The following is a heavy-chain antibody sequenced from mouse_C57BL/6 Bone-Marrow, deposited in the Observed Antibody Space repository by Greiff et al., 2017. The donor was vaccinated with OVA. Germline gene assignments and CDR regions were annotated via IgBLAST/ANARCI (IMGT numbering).Heavy chain of an antibody. J-gene: IGHJ3*01. CDR2: IWSGGST. V-gene: IGHV2-2*01. CDR3: ARTDWFAY. CDR1: GFSLTSYG. Sequence: VKLMESGPGLVQPSQSLSITCTFSGFSLTSYGVHWVRQSPGKGLEWLGVIWSGGSTDYNAAFISRLIISKDNSKSQVFFKMNSLQAVDTSIYYCARTDWFAYWGQGTLVTVSA.